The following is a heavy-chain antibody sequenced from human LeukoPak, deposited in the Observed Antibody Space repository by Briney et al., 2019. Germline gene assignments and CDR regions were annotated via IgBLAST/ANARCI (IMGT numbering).Heavy chain of an antibody. CDR3: ARDLVGATRFDY. CDR2: ISYDGSNI. J-gene: IGHJ4*02. D-gene: IGHD1-26*01. V-gene: IGHV3-30-3*01. Sequence: PGRSLRLSCAASGFNFNNYVMHWVRQAPGKGLEWVAVISYDGSNIYYADSVKGRFTISRDNSKNTLYLQMSSLRAEDTAVYYCARDLVGATRFDYWGQGTLVTVSS. CDR1: GFNFNNYV.